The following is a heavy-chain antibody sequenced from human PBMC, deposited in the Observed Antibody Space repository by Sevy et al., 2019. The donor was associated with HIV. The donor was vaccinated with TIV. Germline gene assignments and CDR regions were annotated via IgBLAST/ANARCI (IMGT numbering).Heavy chain of an antibody. V-gene: IGHV2-5*02. D-gene: IGHD4-17*01. CDR3: AHSLYGDYIGGYFDY. CDR2: IYWDDNK. J-gene: IGHJ4*02. Sequence: SGPTLVNPTQTLTLTCTFSGFSLSTSGVGVGWIRQTPGKALEWLALIYWDDNKRYSPSLRSRLTITKDTSKNQVVLTMTNMDPVDTATYYCAHSLYGDYIGGYFDYWVQGTLVTVSS. CDR1: GFSLSTSGVG.